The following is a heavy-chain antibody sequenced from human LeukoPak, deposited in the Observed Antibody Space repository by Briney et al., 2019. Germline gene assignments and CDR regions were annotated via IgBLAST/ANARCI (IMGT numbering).Heavy chain of an antibody. J-gene: IGHJ4*02. CDR3: ARLPLCSVGTCYSGGFDY. CDR2: IYHSGST. Sequence: PSETLSLTCAVSGGSIRRSSYHWGWIRQPPGKGLEWIGSIYHSGSTYYNPSLKSRVTISVDTSNNQFSLKLSSVTAADTAVYYCARLPLCSVGTCYSGGFDYWGQGTLVTVSS. D-gene: IGHD2-15*01. V-gene: IGHV4-39*01. CDR1: GGSIRRSSYH.